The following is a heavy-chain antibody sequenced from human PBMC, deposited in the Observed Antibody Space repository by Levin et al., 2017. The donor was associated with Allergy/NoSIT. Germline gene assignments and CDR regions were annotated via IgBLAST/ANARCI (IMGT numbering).Heavy chain of an antibody. CDR3: ARGGCSSTSCLDN. CDR1: GFTFSRFW. V-gene: IGHV3-74*01. J-gene: IGHJ4*02. D-gene: IGHD2-2*01. CDR2: INSDGTNT. Sequence: ASVKVSCAASGFTFSRFWMHWVRQAPGKGLVWVSHINSDGTNTNYADSVKGRFTISRDNTENTLYLQMDSLRAEDTSVYFCARGGCSSTSCLDNWGQGTLVTVSS.